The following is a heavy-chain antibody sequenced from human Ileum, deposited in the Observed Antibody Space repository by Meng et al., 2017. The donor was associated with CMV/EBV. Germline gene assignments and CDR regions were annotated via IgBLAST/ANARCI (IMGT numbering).Heavy chain of an antibody. CDR2: ISSSSSTI. J-gene: IGHJ6*02. Sequence: GESLKISCAASEFTFSTYTMNWVRQAPGKGLEWVSYISSSSSTISYADSVKGRFTVSRDNAKNSLYLQMNNLGAEDTAVYYCARLRYYGMDVWGQGTTVTVSS. CDR1: EFTFSTYT. D-gene: IGHD3-16*01. V-gene: IGHV3-48*04. CDR3: ARLRYYGMDV.